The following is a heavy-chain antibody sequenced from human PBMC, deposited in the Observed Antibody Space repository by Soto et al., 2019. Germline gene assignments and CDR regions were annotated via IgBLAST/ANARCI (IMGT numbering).Heavy chain of an antibody. CDR3: ESDQHMTHDYIW. CDR1: GFTFSSYA. Sequence: GGSLRLSCAASGFTFSSYAMSWVRQAPGKGLEWVSAISGSGGSTYYADSVKGRFTISRDNSKNTLYLQMNSLRAEDTAVYYCESDQHMTHDYIWGGQGTLVTVSS. D-gene: IGHD4-4*01. CDR2: ISGSGGST. J-gene: IGHJ4*02. V-gene: IGHV3-23*01.